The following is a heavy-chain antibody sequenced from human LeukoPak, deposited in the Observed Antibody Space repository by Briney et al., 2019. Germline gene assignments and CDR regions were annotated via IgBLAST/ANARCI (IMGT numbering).Heavy chain of an antibody. CDR3: ARVGSGCFDY. CDR1: GVSIRGYY. CDR2: IYYSGST. Sequence: SETLSLTCTVSGVSIRGYYWSWIRQPPGKGLEWIGYIYYSGSTNYNPSLKSRATISIDTSKNQFSLRLSSVTAADTAVYYCARVGSGCFDYWGQGALVTVSS. V-gene: IGHV4-59*01. D-gene: IGHD6-19*01. J-gene: IGHJ4*02.